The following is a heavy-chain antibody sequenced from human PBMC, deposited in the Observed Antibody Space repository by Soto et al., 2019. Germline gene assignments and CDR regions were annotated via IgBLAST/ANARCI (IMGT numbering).Heavy chain of an antibody. Sequence: SETLSLTCTVPGGSISSYYWSWIRHPPGKGLEWIGYIYYSGSPNYSPSLESRVTISEDTSKTQFSLKLSSVTAADPATYYCAAGRDDSNGWYFDLWGRGTLVTFSS. D-gene: IGHD1-1*01. J-gene: IGHJ2*01. CDR1: GGSISSYY. CDR3: AAGRDDSNGWYFDL. CDR2: IYYSGSP. V-gene: IGHV4-59*01.